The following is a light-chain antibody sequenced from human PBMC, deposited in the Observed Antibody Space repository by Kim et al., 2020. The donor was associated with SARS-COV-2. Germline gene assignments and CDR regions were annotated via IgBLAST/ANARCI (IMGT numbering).Light chain of an antibody. V-gene: IGKV1-13*02. J-gene: IGKJ4*01. CDR2: DGS. Sequence: SANVGDRVTITGRASQGVSRALAWYQQKPGEPPKLLIFDGSTLESGVPSRFSGRGSGTEFTLAINSLQPEDFASYYCQQFYIYPLTYGGGTKLEI. CDR1: QGVSRA. CDR3: QQFYIYPLT.